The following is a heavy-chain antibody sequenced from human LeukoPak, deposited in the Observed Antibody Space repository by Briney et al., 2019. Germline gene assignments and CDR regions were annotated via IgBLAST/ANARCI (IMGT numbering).Heavy chain of an antibody. CDR1: GFTFSSFA. Sequence: PGRSLRLSCAASGFTFSSFAMHWVRQAPGKGLEWVAVISYDGSNKYYADSVRGRFTISRDNSKNTLYLQMNSLRAEDTAVYYCARGEYYGSGDYAMDVWGQGTTVTVPS. D-gene: IGHD3-10*01. J-gene: IGHJ6*02. V-gene: IGHV3-30-3*01. CDR2: ISYDGSNK. CDR3: ARGEYYGSGDYAMDV.